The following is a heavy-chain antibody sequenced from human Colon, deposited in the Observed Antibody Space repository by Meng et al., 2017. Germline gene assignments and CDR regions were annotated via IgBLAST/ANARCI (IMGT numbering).Heavy chain of an antibody. CDR3: ARKRRVGSAWLDY. J-gene: IGHJ4*02. Sequence: GESLKISCAASGFTFSNYEMNWVRQAPGKGMEWVSFIGAGGSPDNYADSVKGRFNISRDNAKRPLNLQMNSLRAEDTAIYYCARKRRVGSAWLDYLGQGTLVTVSS. CDR2: IGAGGSPD. D-gene: IGHD6-25*01. V-gene: IGHV3-48*03. CDR1: GFTFSNYE.